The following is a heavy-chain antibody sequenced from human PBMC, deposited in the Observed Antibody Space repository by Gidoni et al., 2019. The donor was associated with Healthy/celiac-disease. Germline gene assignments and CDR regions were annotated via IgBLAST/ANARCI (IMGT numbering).Heavy chain of an antibody. CDR1: GGSISSYY. Sequence: QVQLQAPGPGLVKPSGPLSLPCPVSGGSISSYYWSWIRQPPGKGLEWIGYIYYSGSTNYNPSLKSRVTISVDTSKNQFSLKLSSVTAADTAVYYCARTVDDWFDPWGQGTLVTVSS. V-gene: IGHV4-59*01. CDR2: IYYSGST. J-gene: IGHJ5*02. CDR3: ARTVDDWFDP.